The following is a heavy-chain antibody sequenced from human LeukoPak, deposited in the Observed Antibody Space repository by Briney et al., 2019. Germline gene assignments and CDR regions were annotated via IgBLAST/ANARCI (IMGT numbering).Heavy chain of an antibody. CDR1: GFTFSTSA. D-gene: IGHD3-22*01. V-gene: IGHV3-21*06. CDR3: ATSGRPQDSSGYYYYAY. Sequence: GESLRLSCSASGFTFSTSAMSWVRQAPGNALEWVSSINPRSNFIDYAGSVRGRFTISRDNARNSLYLQMNSLRAEDTAVYYCATSGRPQDSSGYYYYAYWGQGTLVTVSS. J-gene: IGHJ4*02. CDR2: INPRSNFI.